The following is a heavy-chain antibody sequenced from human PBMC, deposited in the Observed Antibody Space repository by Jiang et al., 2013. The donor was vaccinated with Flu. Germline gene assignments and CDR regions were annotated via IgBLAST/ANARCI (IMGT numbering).Heavy chain of an antibody. Sequence: SGAEVKKPGASVKVSCKASGYTFNAYFMHWVRQAPGQGLEWMGGIMPIFGTSKYAQKFQGRVTITADESTSTVYMELSSLTSEDTAVYYCARDHTGYGSSWYDYWGQGTLVTVSS. D-gene: IGHD6-13*01. CDR1: GYTFNAYF. CDR2: IMPIFGTS. V-gene: IGHV1-69*13. J-gene: IGHJ5*01. CDR3: ARDHTGYGSSWYDY.